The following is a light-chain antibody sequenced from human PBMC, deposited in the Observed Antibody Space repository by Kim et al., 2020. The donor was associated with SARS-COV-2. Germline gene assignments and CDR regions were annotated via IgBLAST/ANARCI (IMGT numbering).Light chain of an antibody. Sequence: DIQMTQSPSSLSASVGDRVTITCQASQDISNYLNWYQQKPGKAPKLLIYDASNLETGVPSRFSGSGSGTDFTFTISSLQPEDIATYSCQPYDHLPSGTFGGGTKVDIK. J-gene: IGKJ4*01. CDR2: DAS. CDR1: QDISNY. CDR3: QPYDHLPSGT. V-gene: IGKV1-33*01.